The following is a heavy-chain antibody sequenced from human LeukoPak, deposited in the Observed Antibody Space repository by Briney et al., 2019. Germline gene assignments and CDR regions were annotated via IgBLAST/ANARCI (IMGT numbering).Heavy chain of an antibody. J-gene: IGHJ4*02. V-gene: IGHV4-4*07. Sequence: SETLSLTCTVSGGSINSYYWSWIRQPAGKGLEWIGRIYTSGNTNYNPSLKSRVTMSVDTSKNQFSLKLSSVIAADTAVYYCARGIQWLVLFDYWGQGTLVTVSS. CDR2: IYTSGNT. CDR3: ARGIQWLVLFDY. CDR1: GGSINSYY. D-gene: IGHD6-19*01.